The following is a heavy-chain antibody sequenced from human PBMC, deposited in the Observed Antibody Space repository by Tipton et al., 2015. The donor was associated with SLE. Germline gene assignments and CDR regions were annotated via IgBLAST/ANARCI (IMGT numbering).Heavy chain of an antibody. CDR3: ARASRPGGGYFDY. D-gene: IGHD2-2*01. V-gene: IGHV4-39*01. CDR2: IYYSGST. Sequence: TLSLTCTVSGGSISSSSYYWGWIRQPPGKGLEWIGSIYYSGSTYYNPSLKSRVTISVDTSKNQFSLKLSSVTAADTAVYYCARASRPGGGYFDYWGQGTLVTVSS. CDR1: GGSISSSSYY. J-gene: IGHJ4*02.